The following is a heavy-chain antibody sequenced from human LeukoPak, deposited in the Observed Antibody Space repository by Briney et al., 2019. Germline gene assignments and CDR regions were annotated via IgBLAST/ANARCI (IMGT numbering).Heavy chain of an antibody. J-gene: IGHJ4*02. CDR1: GFTFSSYA. D-gene: IGHD6-6*01. Sequence: GGSLRLSCAASGFTFSSYAMSWVRQAPGKGLEWVSAISGSGGSTYYADSVKGRSTISRDNSKNTLYLQMNSLRAEDTAVSFRLGSGIAARRDKDYWGQGTLVTVSS. CDR3: LGSGIAARRDKDY. CDR2: ISGSGGST. V-gene: IGHV3-23*01.